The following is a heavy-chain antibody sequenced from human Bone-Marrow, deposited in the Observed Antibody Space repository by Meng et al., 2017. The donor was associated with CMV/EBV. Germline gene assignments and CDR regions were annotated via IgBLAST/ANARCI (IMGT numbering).Heavy chain of an antibody. CDR3: ARGYCSSTSCYRDFDY. CDR2: INHSGST. CDR1: GGSFQGYY. J-gene: IGHJ4*02. Sequence: GGSFQGYYWSWIRRPPGKGLEWIGEINHSGSTNYNPSLKSRVTISVDTSKNQFSLKLSSVTAADTAVYYCARGYCSSTSCYRDFDYWGQGTLVTVSS. V-gene: IGHV4-34*01. D-gene: IGHD2-2*01.